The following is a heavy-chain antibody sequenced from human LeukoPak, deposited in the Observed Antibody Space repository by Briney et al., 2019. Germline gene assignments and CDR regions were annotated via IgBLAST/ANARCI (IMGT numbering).Heavy chain of an antibody. Sequence: SETLSLTCTVSGGSINNFYWSWIRQPPGKGLEWIGYIFYSGSTNYNPSLESRVTISIDTSKNQFSLKVNSLTAADTAVYYCARTGYYASGSSYYGMDVWGQGTTVTVSS. V-gene: IGHV4-59*08. CDR3: ARTGYYASGSSYYGMDV. CDR1: GGSINNFY. J-gene: IGHJ6*02. CDR2: IFYSGST. D-gene: IGHD3-10*01.